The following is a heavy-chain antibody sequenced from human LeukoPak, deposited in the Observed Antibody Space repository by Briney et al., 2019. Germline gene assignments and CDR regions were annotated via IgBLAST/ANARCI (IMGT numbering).Heavy chain of an antibody. Sequence: AASVKVSCKASGYTFSSYAMNWVRQAPGQGLEWMGWIHTNTGNPTYAQDFTGRFVFSLDTSVSTAYLQISSLKAEDTAVYYCAKAVPGSGRRLFDSWGQGTLVTVSS. CDR2: IHTNTGNP. CDR3: AKAVPGSGRRLFDS. D-gene: IGHD3-10*01. V-gene: IGHV7-4-1*02. J-gene: IGHJ4*02. CDR1: GYTFSSYA.